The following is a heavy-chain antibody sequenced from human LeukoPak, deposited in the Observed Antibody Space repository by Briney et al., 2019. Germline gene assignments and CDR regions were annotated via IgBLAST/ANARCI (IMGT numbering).Heavy chain of an antibody. CDR2: ISGRGANT. J-gene: IGHJ4*02. CDR1: GFSFRNYA. V-gene: IGHV3-23*01. Sequence: GGSLRLSCAASGFSFRNYAMSWVRQAPGKGLEWVSAISGRGANTYYADSVKGRFTISRDNSKNTLYMQMNSLRAEDTAVYYCAKAVVIVPTATPFDYWGQGTLVTVSS. D-gene: IGHD2-2*01. CDR3: AKAVVIVPTATPFDY.